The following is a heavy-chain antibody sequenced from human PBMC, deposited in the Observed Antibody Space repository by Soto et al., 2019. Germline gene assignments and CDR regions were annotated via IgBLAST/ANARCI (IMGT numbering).Heavy chain of an antibody. CDR1: GFAFSSYG. V-gene: IGHV3-30*18. Sequence: PGGSLRLSCAAPGFAFSSYGMHWVRQAPGKGLEWVAVISYDGSNKYYADSVKGRFTISRDNSKNKLYLQMNSLRGEDTAVYYCAKDQNLYSGSYPGLYFYGMDVWGQGTTVTVSS. D-gene: IGHD1-26*01. J-gene: IGHJ6*02. CDR2: ISYDGSNK. CDR3: AKDQNLYSGSYPGLYFYGMDV.